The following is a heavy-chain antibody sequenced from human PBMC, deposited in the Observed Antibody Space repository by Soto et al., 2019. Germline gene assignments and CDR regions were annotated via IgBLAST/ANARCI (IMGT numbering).Heavy chain of an antibody. CDR1: GFTFDDYA. J-gene: IGHJ4*02. Sequence: EVQLVESGGDLLQPGRSLRLSCTASGFTFDDYAMHWVRQVPGKGLEWVSGINWNSAYIVYADSVKGRFTISRDNAKNSMYLQMNSLRTEDTDCYYCAKPSYCTGGMFYLSLDYWVQGTLVTVSS. CDR2: INWNSAYI. V-gene: IGHV3-9*01. CDR3: AKPSYCTGGMFYLSLDY. D-gene: IGHD2-8*02.